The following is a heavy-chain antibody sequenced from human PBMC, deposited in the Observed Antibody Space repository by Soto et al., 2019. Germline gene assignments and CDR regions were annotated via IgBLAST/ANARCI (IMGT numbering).Heavy chain of an antibody. J-gene: IGHJ4*02. D-gene: IGHD1-26*01. CDR2: INHSGST. Sequence: QVQLQQWGAGLLKPPETLSLTCAVFGGSFSGFYWSWIRQPPGKGLEWTGEINHSGSTNYNPSLKSRVTISVDTSKNQVSLKLSSVTAADTAVYYCARAPRDSGFDCWGQGTLVTVSS. V-gene: IGHV4-34*01. CDR3: ARAPRDSGFDC. CDR1: GGSFSGFY.